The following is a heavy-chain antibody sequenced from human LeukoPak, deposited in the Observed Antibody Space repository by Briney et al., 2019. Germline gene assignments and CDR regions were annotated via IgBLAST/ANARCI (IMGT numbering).Heavy chain of an antibody. J-gene: IGHJ4*02. CDR2: IKPDASDK. CDR3: LSGSGY. V-gene: IGHV3-7*01. Sequence: GSLGLFWAASGLPFTQHLVNWVRPGPGKGLEWVANIKPDASDKYYVDSVKGRFSISRDNANNFVYLQMNSLRAEDTALYYCLSGSGYWGQGTLVTVSS. CDR1: GLPFTQHL. D-gene: IGHD2-15*01.